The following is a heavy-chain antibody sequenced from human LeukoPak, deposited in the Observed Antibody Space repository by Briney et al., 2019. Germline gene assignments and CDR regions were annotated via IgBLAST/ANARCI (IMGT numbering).Heavy chain of an antibody. D-gene: IGHD6-19*01. J-gene: IGHJ4*02. Sequence: GASVKVSCKASGGTFSSYAISWVRQAPGQGLEWMGRIIPILGIANYAQKFQGRVTITADKSTSTAYMELSSLRSEDTAVYYCASRLVYSSGWYYFDHWGQGTLVTVSS. CDR1: GGTFSSYA. CDR3: ASRLVYSSGWYYFDH. CDR2: IIPILGIA. V-gene: IGHV1-69*04.